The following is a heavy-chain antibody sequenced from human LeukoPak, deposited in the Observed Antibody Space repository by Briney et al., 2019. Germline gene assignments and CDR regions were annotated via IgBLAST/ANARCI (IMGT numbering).Heavy chain of an antibody. V-gene: IGHV3-21*01. CDR3: ASLLEGYCSSTSCPDY. D-gene: IGHD2-2*01. J-gene: IGHJ4*02. CDR1: GITFSSYS. Sequence: GGSLRLSCAASGITFSSYSMNWVRQAPGKGLEWVSSISSSSSYIYYADSVKGRFTISRDNAKNSLYLQMNSLRAEDTAVYYCASLLEGYCSSTSCPDYWGQGTLVTVSS. CDR2: ISSSSSYI.